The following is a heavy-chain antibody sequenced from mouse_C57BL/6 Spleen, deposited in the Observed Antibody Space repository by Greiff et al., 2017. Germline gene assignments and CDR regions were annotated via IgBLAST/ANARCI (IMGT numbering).Heavy chain of an antibody. Sequence: VQLQQPGAELVMPGASVKLSCKASGYTFTSYWMHWVKQRPGQGLEWIGEIDPSDSYTNYNQKFKGKSTLTVAKSSSTAYMQLSSLTSEDSAVYYCAHYYGSSYGYFDVWGTGTTVTVSS. J-gene: IGHJ1*03. CDR3: AHYYGSSYGYFDV. CDR2: IDPSDSYT. D-gene: IGHD1-1*01. V-gene: IGHV1-69*01. CDR1: GYTFTSYW.